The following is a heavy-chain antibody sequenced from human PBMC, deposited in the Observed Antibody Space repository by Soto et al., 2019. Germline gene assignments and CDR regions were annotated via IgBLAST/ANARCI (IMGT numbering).Heavy chain of an antibody. V-gene: IGHV5-51*01. J-gene: IGHJ6*02. CDR2: IYPGDSDT. CDR1: GYNFTNFW. D-gene: IGHD5-12*01. Sequence: PGESLKISCKGSGYNFTNFWIGWVRQVPGKGLEWMGIIYPGDSDTRFTPSFRGQVTISADKSISTAYLQWSSLKASDTAMYYCARPEDKHSGYIYGMDVWGQGTTVTVSS. CDR3: ARPEDKHSGYIYGMDV.